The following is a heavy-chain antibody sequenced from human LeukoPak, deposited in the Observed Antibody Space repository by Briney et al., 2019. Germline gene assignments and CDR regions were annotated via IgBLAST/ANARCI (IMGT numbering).Heavy chain of an antibody. J-gene: IGHJ4*02. V-gene: IGHV4-39*07. D-gene: IGHD5-18*01. CDR3: ARTTGIQLSLDY. Sequence: PSETLSLTCTVSGGSISSSSYYWGWIRQPPGKGLEWIGSIYYSGSTYYNPSLQSRVTISVDTSKNQFSLKLSSVTAADTAVYYCARTTGIQLSLDYWGQGTLVTVSS. CDR1: GGSISSSSYY. CDR2: IYYSGST.